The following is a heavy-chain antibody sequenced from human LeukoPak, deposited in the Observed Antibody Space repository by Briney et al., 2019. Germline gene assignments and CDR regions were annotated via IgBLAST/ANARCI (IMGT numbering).Heavy chain of an antibody. CDR1: GGSFNDYY. D-gene: IGHD3-10*01. J-gene: IGHJ5*02. CDR2: INLRGST. Sequence: SETLSLTCAVYGGSFNDYYWNWIRQPPGKGLEWIGEINLRGSTTYNPSLKSRVTISVDTSKNQFSLKLSSVTAADTAVYYCAREGGLWFGELFDWFDPWGQGTLVTVSS. CDR3: AREGGLWFGELFDWFDP. V-gene: IGHV4-34*01.